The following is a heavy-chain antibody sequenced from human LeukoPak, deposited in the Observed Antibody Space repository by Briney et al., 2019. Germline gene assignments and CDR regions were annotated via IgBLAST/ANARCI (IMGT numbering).Heavy chain of an antibody. CDR2: IYHSGST. Sequence: SETLSLTCTVSGGSISSGGYYWSWIRQPPGKGLEWIGYIYHSGSTYYNPSLKSRVTISVDTSKNQFSLKLSSVTAADTAVYYCWGSSRRWFDIWGQGTMVTVSS. V-gene: IGHV4-30-2*01. CDR3: WGSSRRWFDI. J-gene: IGHJ3*02. D-gene: IGHD6-19*01. CDR1: GGSISSGGYY.